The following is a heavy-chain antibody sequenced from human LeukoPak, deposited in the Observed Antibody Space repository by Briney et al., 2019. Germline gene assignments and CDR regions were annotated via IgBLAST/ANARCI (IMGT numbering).Heavy chain of an antibody. J-gene: IGHJ4*02. CDR3: AKDPPAVTIDSSLDY. CDR1: GGTFSSYT. V-gene: IGHV1-69*04. D-gene: IGHD3-22*01. Sequence: SVTVSFKASGGTFSSYTISWVRQAPGQGLEWMGRIIPILGIANYAQKFQGRVTITADKSTSTAYMELNSLRSGDTAVDSCAKDPPAVTIDSSLDYWGQGTLVTVSS. CDR2: IIPILGIA.